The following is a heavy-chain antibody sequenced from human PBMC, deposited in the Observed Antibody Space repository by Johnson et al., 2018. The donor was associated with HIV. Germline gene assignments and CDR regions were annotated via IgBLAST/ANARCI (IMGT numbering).Heavy chain of an antibody. Sequence: VQLVESGGGLVQPGGSLRLSCAASGFTFSSYAMSWVRQAPGKGLEWVSAISGSGGSTYYADSVKGRFTISRDNAKNTLYLQMNSLRAEDTAVYYCARTCRGSSWYRVSGTDGFDIWGQGTMVTVSS. J-gene: IGHJ3*02. V-gene: IGHV3-23*04. CDR1: GFTFSSYA. CDR2: ISGSGGST. D-gene: IGHD6-13*01. CDR3: ARTCRGSSWYRVSGTDGFDI.